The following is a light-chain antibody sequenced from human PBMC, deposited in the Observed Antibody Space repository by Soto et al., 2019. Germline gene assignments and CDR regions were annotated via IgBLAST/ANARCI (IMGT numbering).Light chain of an antibody. J-gene: IGKJ1*01. CDR1: QSVRSSY. V-gene: IGKV3-20*01. CDR3: QQYRTSPST. CDR2: GVS. Sequence: EIVLTQSPGTLSLSPGERATLSCRASQSVRSSYLAWYQQKLGQAPRLLIYGVSNRATGIPDRFSGSGSGTDFTLTISRLESEDFAVYYCQQYRTSPSTFGQGTKVEIK.